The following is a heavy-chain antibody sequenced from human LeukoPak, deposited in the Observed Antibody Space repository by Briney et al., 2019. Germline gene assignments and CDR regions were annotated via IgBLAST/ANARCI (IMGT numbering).Heavy chain of an antibody. CDR3: ARPRGTLAYYMDV. J-gene: IGHJ6*03. CDR2: ISSSSSYI. CDR1: GFTFSSYS. Sequence: PGGSLRLSCAASGFTFSSYSMNWVRQAPGKGLEWVSSISSSSSYIYYADSVKGRFTISRDNAKNSLYLQMNSLRAEDTAVYYCARPRGTLAYYMDVWGKGTTVTVSS. V-gene: IGHV3-21*01. D-gene: IGHD3-16*01.